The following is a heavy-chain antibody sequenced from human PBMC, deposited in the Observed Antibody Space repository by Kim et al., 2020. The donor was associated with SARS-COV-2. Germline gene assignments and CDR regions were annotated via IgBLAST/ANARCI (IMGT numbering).Heavy chain of an antibody. CDR3: TTGGYQRGRAYSGSSFDY. Sequence: GGSLRLSCAASGFTFNNAWMSWVRQAPGKGLEWVGRIKSTTDGGTTDYAAPVKGRFTISRDDSKNTLYLQMNSLKTEDTAVYYCTTGGYQRGRAYSGSSFDYWGQGTLVTVSS. V-gene: IGHV3-15*01. CDR1: GFTFNNAW. J-gene: IGHJ4*02. D-gene: IGHD1-26*01. CDR2: IKSTTDGGTT.